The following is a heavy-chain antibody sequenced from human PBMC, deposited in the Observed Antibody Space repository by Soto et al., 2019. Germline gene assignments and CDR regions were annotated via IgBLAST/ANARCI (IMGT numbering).Heavy chain of an antibody. CDR2: ISYDGAKK. V-gene: IGHV3-30-3*01. J-gene: IGHJ3*02. CDR3: ARGLTLVRGTSTDAFDI. CDR1: GFTFSNYA. Sequence: QVQLVESGRGVVQPGRSLRLSCAASGFTFSNYAMHWVRQAPGKGLEWVAVISYDGAKKYYADSVKGRFTISRDNSKNTLYLQMNSLRAEDTAVYYCARGLTLVRGTSTDAFDIWGQGTMVTVSS. D-gene: IGHD3-10*01.